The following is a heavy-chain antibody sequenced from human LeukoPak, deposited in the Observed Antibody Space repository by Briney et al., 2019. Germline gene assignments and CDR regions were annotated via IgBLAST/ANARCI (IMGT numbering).Heavy chain of an antibody. Sequence: GGSLRLSCAASEFSVGSNYMTWVRQAPGKGLEWVSLIYSGGSTYYADSVKGRFTISRDNSKNTLYLQMNSLKTEDTAVYYCTRPYSSGWYRLDYWGQGTLVTVSS. J-gene: IGHJ4*02. D-gene: IGHD6-19*01. CDR1: EFSVGSNY. V-gene: IGHV3-66*04. CDR3: TRPYSSGWYRLDY. CDR2: IYSGGST.